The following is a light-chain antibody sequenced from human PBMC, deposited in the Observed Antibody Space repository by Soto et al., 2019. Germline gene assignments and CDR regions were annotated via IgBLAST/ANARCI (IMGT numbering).Light chain of an antibody. Sequence: EVVLTQSPGTLSLSPGDRATLSCRASQRVSSSYLAWYQQKPGQAPRLLIYGASSRATGIPDRFSGSGSGTDFTLTISRLEAEDFATYYCQQANSFPYTFGQGTKLEIK. J-gene: IGKJ2*01. V-gene: IGKV3-20*01. CDR3: QQANSFPYT. CDR1: QRVSSSY. CDR2: GAS.